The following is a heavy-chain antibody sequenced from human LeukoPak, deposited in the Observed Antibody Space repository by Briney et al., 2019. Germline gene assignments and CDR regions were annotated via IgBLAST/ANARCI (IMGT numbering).Heavy chain of an antibody. Sequence: GGSLRLSCAATGFSFSSYGMHWVRQASGRGLEWVAFIRYDGSNKDYADSVKGRFTISRDNSKNTLYLEMNSLRAEDTAVYHCAKVRFSDSGRDGLDSWGQGTLVTVSS. CDR2: IRYDGSNK. CDR1: GFSFSSYG. CDR3: AKVRFSDSGRDGLDS. J-gene: IGHJ5*01. D-gene: IGHD5-12*01. V-gene: IGHV3-30*02.